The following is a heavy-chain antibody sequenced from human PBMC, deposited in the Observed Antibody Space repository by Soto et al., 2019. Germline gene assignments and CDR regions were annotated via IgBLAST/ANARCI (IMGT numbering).Heavy chain of an antibody. CDR2: ISYDGSNK. V-gene: IGHV3-30*01. CDR1: GFTFSSYA. D-gene: IGHD2-15*01. Sequence: QVQLVESGGGVVQPGRSLRLSYAASGFTFSSYAMHWVRQAPGKGLEWVTVISYDGSNKYYADSVKGRFTVSRDNSKNTLYLQMNSLRAEDAAEYYCARDSWSFDYWGQGTLVTVSS. CDR3: ARDSWSFDY. J-gene: IGHJ4*02.